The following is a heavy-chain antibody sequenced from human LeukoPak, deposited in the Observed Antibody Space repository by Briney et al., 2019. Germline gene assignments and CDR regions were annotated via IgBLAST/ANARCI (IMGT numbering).Heavy chain of an antibody. CDR3: ARASGSYWWFDS. D-gene: IGHD1-26*01. CDR2: VNPNSGDT. CDR1: GYTFTVYY. Sequence: ASVTVSFKASGYTFTVYYLHWVRQAPGQGREWMGCVNPNSGDTNYAQKFQGSVTMTRDTSMSTVYMELRRLRYDDRAVYYCARASGSYWWFDSWGQGALVTVSS. V-gene: IGHV1-2*02. J-gene: IGHJ5*01.